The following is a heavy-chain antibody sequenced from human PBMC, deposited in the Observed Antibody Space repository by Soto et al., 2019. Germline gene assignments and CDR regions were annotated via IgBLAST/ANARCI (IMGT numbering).Heavy chain of an antibody. J-gene: IGHJ3*02. CDR3: ASRSAYCGGDCYSGDAFDI. CDR1: GGTFSSYA. CDR2: IIPIFGTA. D-gene: IGHD2-21*02. Sequence: WASVKVSCKASGGTFSSYAISWVRQAPGQGLEWMGGIIPIFGTANYAQKFQGRVTITAGESTSTAYMELSSLRSEDTAVYYCASRSAYCGGDCYSGDAFDIWGQGTMVTVSS. V-gene: IGHV1-69*13.